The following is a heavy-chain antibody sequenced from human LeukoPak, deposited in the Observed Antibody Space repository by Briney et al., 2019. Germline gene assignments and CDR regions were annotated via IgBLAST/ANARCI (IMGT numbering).Heavy chain of an antibody. CDR3: ARYCSGGSCLGDY. V-gene: IGHV1-18*04. D-gene: IGHD2-15*01. CDR1: GYTFTSYG. CDR2: ISTYNGNT. Sequence: GASVKVSCTASGYTFTSYGISWVRQAPGQGLEWMGWISTYNGNTNYSQKLQGRVTMTTDTSTSTAYMERRSLRSDDTAVYYCARYCSGGSCLGDYWGQGTLVTVSS. J-gene: IGHJ4*02.